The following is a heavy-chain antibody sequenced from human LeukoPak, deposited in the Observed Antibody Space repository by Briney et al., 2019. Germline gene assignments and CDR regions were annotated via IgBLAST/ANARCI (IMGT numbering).Heavy chain of an antibody. CDR2: ISWNSGSI. J-gene: IGHJ3*02. V-gene: IGHV3-9*03. D-gene: IGHD3-10*01. CDR1: GFTFDDYA. Sequence: EPGGSLRLSCAASGFTFDDYAMHWVRQAPGKGLEWVSGISWNSGSIGYADSVKGRFTISRDNAKNSLYLQMNSLRAEDMALYYCTKARVRQRESPDGVADAFDIWGQGTMVTVSS. CDR3: TKARVRQRESPDGVADAFDI.